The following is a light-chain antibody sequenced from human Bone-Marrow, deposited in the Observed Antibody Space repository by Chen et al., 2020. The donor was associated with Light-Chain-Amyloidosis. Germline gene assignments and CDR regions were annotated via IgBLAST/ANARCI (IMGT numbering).Light chain of an antibody. V-gene: IGKV3-20*01. Sequence: EIVLTQSPGTLSLSPGEGANLSCRASQTISSNYLTWYQQKFGQAPRLLIYGSSSRATGIPDRFTGSGSGTDFTLTISRLEPEDFAMYYCQQYGSSPHTFGGGTKVEIK. J-gene: IGKJ4*02. CDR1: QTISSNY. CDR3: QQYGSSPHT. CDR2: GSS.